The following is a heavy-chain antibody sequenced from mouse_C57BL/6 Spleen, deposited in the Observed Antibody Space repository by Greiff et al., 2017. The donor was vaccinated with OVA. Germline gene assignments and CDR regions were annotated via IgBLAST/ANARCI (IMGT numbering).Heavy chain of an antibody. V-gene: IGHV5-4*01. J-gene: IGHJ2*01. Sequence: EVKLVESGGGLVKPGGSLKLSCAASGFTFSSYAMSWVRQTPEKRLEWVATISDGGSYTYYPDNVKGRFTISRDNAKNNLYLQMSHLKSEDTAMYYCAREDYYGSTTYFDYWGQGTTLTVSS. CDR2: ISDGGSYT. D-gene: IGHD1-1*01. CDR3: AREDYYGSTTYFDY. CDR1: GFTFSSYA.